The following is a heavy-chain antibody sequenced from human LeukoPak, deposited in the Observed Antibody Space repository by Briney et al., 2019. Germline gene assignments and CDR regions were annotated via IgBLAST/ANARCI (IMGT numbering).Heavy chain of an antibody. Sequence: ASVKVSCKASGYTFTGYYMHWVRQAPGQGLEWMGWINLGTGDTNYAQKFQGRVTMTRDTSITTTYMELSSLRFDDTAIYFCARDFPLVNYYYMDFWGEGTTVTVSS. V-gene: IGHV1-2*02. J-gene: IGHJ6*03. CDR3: ARDFPLVNYYYMDF. D-gene: IGHD2-2*01. CDR2: INLGTGDT. CDR1: GYTFTGYY.